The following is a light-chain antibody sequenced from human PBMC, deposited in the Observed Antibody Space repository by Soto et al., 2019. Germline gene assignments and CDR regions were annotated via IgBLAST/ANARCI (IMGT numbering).Light chain of an antibody. CDR1: SSDVGANDF. J-gene: IGLJ2*01. CDR2: DVN. Sequence: QSALIQPASVSGSPGQSITISCTGTSSDVGANDFVSWYQQHPGKAPKLMIYDVNNRPSGVSNRFSGSKSGNTASLPISGLQAEYEADYYCSSYASSRIYVIFGGGTQLTVL. CDR3: SSYASSRIYVI. V-gene: IGLV2-14*03.